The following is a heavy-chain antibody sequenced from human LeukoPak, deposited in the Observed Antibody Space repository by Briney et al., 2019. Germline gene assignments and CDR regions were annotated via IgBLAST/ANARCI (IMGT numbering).Heavy chain of an antibody. Sequence: GGSLRLSCAASGFTFSNYGMHWVRQAPGKGLEWVAFIRYDETYKYYGDSVKGRFTISRDKSKNTLNLQMNSLRAEDTAVYYCAKDGPYHDILTGYRRTSAYYFDYWGQGTLVTVSS. D-gene: IGHD3-9*01. V-gene: IGHV3-30*02. CDR2: IRYDETYK. CDR3: AKDGPYHDILTGYRRTSAYYFDY. J-gene: IGHJ4*02. CDR1: GFTFSNYG.